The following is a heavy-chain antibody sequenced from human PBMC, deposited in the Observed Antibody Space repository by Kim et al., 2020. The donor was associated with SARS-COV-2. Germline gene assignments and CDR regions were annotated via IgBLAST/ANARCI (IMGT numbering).Heavy chain of an antibody. D-gene: IGHD4-4*01. CDR3: AREPNPTTARYFDY. V-gene: IGHV3-33*01. J-gene: IGHJ4*02. CDR1: EFIFSRHA. Sequence: GGSLRLSCAASEFIFSRHAMHWVRQAPGKGLEWVAVIWYDGSDKYYADSVKGRFAISRDNSKNTLYLQINSLRAEDTAVYYCAREPNPTTARYFDYWGQGTPVSVSS. CDR2: IWYDGSDK.